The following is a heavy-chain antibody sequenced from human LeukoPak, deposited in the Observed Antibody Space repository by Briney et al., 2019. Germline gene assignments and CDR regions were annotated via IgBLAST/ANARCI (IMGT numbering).Heavy chain of an antibody. V-gene: IGHV3-73*01. J-gene: IGHJ4*02. Sequence: WVRQASGRGLEWVGLIRSKPSSYTTVYAASVKGRFTISRDDSKNTAYLQMNSLKAEDTAVYYCIRQECSGGSCSYVDYWGQGTLVTVSS. CDR2: IRSKPSSYTT. CDR3: IRQECSGGSCSYVDY. D-gene: IGHD2-15*01.